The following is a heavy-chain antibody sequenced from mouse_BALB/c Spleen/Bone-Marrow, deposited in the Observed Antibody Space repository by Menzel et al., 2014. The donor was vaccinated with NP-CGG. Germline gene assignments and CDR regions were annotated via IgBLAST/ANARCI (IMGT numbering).Heavy chain of an antibody. CDR2: ISYSGGT. Sequence: DVHLVESGPGLVKPSQSLSLTCTVTGYSITSDYAWHWIRQFPGNKLEWMGYISYSGGTNYNPSLKSRISITRDTSKNLFFLHLNSVTTEDTATYYCARVYYYRYWYFDVWGAGTTVTVSS. D-gene: IGHD2-14*01. CDR3: ARVYYYRYWYFDV. CDR1: GYSITSDYA. J-gene: IGHJ1*01. V-gene: IGHV3-2*02.